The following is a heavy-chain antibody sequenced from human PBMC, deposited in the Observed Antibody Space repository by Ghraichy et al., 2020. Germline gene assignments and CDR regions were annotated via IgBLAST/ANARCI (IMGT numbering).Heavy chain of an antibody. CDR3: GRDYSAGATDY. CDR2: IKPDGSEK. CDR1: GFTFSDSY. J-gene: IGHJ4*02. Sequence: LSLTCAASGFTFSDSYMTWVRQTPGKGLEWVANIKPDGSEKSHVASVRGRFTISRDNAKNSLYLQMDSLRAEDTAIYYFGRDYSAGATDYWGQGALVTVSS. V-gene: IGHV3-7*03. D-gene: IGHD1-26*01.